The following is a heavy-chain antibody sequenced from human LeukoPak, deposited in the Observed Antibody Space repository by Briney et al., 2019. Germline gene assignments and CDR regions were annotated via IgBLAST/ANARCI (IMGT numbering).Heavy chain of an antibody. V-gene: IGHV3-48*03. CDR1: GFTFSSYE. J-gene: IGHJ4*02. D-gene: IGHD1-1*01. CDR3: ARDSPKVEYYFDY. Sequence: GGSLRLSCAASGFTFSSYEMNWVRQAPGKGLEWVSYISSSGGTIYYADSVKGRFTISRDNAKNSLYLQMKSLRAEDTAVYYRARDSPKVEYYFDYWGQGTLVTVSS. CDR2: ISSSGGTI.